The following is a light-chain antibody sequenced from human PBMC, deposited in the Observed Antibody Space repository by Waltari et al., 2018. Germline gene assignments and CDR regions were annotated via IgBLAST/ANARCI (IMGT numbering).Light chain of an antibody. Sequence: DIQMTQSPSTLSASVEDRVTITCRASQSISSWLAWYQQRPAKAPNLLIYKGSSLESGVPSRFSGSGSGTEFTLTISSLQPDDFATYYCQQYSINPLTFGGGTKLEI. CDR2: KGS. CDR3: QQYSINPLT. V-gene: IGKV1-5*03. CDR1: QSISSW. J-gene: IGKJ4*01.